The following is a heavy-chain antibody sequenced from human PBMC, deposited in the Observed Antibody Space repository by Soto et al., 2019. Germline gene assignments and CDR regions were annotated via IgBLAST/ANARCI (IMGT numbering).Heavy chain of an antibody. CDR2: VSSNGYNT. CDR3: VEGSEYYDSRGSPWGEDYYYTMDV. D-gene: IGHD3-22*01. Sequence: GGSLRLSCSASGFTFSSYAMHWVRRAPGKGLEYVSTVSSNGYNTYYADSVKGRFTISRDNPKNTLYLQMSSLRAEDTAVYYCVEGSEYYDSRGSPWGEDYYYTMDVWGQGTTVTVSS. CDR1: GFTFSSYA. J-gene: IGHJ6*02. V-gene: IGHV3-64D*08.